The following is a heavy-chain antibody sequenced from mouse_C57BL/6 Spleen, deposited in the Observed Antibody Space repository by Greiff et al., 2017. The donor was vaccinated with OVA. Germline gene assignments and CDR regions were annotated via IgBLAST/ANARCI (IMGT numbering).Heavy chain of an antibody. J-gene: IGHJ2*01. V-gene: IGHV3-6*01. D-gene: IGHD1-1*01. Sequence: VQLKQSGPGLVKPSQSLSLTCSVTGYSITSGYYWNWIRQFPGNKLEWMGYISYDGSNNYNPSLKNRISITRDTSKNQFFLKLNSVTTEDTATYYCASYYYGLDYWGQGTTLTVSS. CDR3: ASYYYGLDY. CDR2: ISYDGSN. CDR1: GYSITSGYY.